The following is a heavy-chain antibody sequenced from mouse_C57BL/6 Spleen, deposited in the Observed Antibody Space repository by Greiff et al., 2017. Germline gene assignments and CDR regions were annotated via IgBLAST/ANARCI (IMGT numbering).Heavy chain of an antibody. D-gene: IGHD1-1*01. J-gene: IGHJ1*03. V-gene: IGHV1-54*01. CDR2: INPGSGGT. Sequence: VQLQQSGAELVRPGTSVKVSCKASGYAFTNYLIEWVKQRPGQGLEWIGVINPGSGGTNYNEKFKGKATLTADKSSSTASMQLSSLTSEDSAVYFCARGDYYGSSYQYFDVWGTGTTVTVSS. CDR3: ARGDYYGSSYQYFDV. CDR1: GYAFTNYL.